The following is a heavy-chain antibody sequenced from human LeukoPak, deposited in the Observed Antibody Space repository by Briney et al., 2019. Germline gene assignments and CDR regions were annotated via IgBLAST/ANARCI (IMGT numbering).Heavy chain of an antibody. Sequence: SETLSLTCAVSGGSISSGSYSWSWIRQPPGKGLEWIGYIYPRGSTYYNPSLKGRVILSLDKSANEFSLNLSSVTAADTAVYYCARFSPRAMGNFLDFWGQGTLVTVSS. CDR2: IYPRGST. J-gene: IGHJ4*02. V-gene: IGHV4-30-2*01. CDR1: GGSISSGSYS. D-gene: IGHD7-27*01. CDR3: ARFSPRAMGNFLDF.